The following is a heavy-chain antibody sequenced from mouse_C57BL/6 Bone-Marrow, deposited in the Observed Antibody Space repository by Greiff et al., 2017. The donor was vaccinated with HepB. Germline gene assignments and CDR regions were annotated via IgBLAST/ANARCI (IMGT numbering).Heavy chain of an antibody. CDR2: IHPNSGST. V-gene: IGHV1-64*01. D-gene: IGHD1-1*01. J-gene: IGHJ2*01. CDR3: ARFAYYYGSSPYYFDY. Sequence: VQLQQPGAELVKPGASVKLSCKASGYTFTSYWMHWVKQRPGQGLEWIGMIHPNSGSTNYNEKFKSKATLTVDKSSSTAYMQLSSLTSEDSAVYYCARFAYYYGSSPYYFDYWGQGTTLTVSS. CDR1: GYTFTSYW.